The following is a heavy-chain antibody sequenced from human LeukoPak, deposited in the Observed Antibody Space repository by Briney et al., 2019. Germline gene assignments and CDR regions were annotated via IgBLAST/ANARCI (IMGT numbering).Heavy chain of an antibody. V-gene: IGHV3-23*01. CDR1: GFTVSSNY. CDR2: ISGSGGST. D-gene: IGHD6-13*01. CDR3: AKAGQQLVRYNPSEFDY. J-gene: IGHJ4*02. Sequence: GGSLRLSCAASGFTVSSNYMSWVRQAPGKGLKWVSAISGSGGSTYYADSVKGRFTISRDNSKNTLYLQMNSLRAEDTAVYYCAKAGQQLVRYNPSEFDYWGQGTLVTVSS.